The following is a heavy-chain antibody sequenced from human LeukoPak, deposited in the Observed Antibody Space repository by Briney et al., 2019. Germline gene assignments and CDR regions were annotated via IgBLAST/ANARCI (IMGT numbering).Heavy chain of an antibody. D-gene: IGHD3-10*01. Sequence: SETLSLTCTVSGGSISGSSYYWGWIRQPPGKGLEWIGSIYYSGSTYYNPSLKSRVTISVDTSKNQFSLKLSSVTAADTAVYYCARTLNYYGSGSYRYWGQGTLVTVSS. CDR2: IYYSGST. CDR1: GGSISGSSYY. CDR3: ARTLNYYGSGSYRY. J-gene: IGHJ4*02. V-gene: IGHV4-39*07.